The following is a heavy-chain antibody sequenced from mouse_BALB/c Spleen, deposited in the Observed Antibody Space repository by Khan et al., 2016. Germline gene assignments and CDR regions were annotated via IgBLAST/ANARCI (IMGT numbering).Heavy chain of an antibody. D-gene: IGHD4-1*01. V-gene: IGHV1-80*01. CDR3: AKRTGTREAMDY. J-gene: IGHJ4*01. CDR2: IYPGDVNT. CDR1: GYAFSSYW. Sequence: QVQLQQSGAELVRPGSSVKISCKASGYAFSSYWMNWVKQRPGQGLEWIGQIYPGDVNTNYNGKFKGKATLTADKSSSTAYMQLSSLTSEDSAVYFCAKRTGTREAMDYWGQGTSVTVSS.